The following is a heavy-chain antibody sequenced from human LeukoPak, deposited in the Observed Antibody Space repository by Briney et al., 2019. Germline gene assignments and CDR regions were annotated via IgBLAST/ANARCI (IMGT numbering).Heavy chain of an antibody. CDR3: AKLGYCSGGSCDRMDV. D-gene: IGHD2-15*01. CDR2: ISCGGGST. V-gene: IGHV3-43*01. Sequence: GGSLRLSCAASGFTFDDYTMHWVRQAPGKGLEWVSLISCGGGSTYYADSVKGRFTISRDNSKNSLYLQMNSLRTEDTALYYCAKLGYCSGGSCDRMDVWGKGTTVTVSS. CDR1: GFTFDDYT. J-gene: IGHJ6*04.